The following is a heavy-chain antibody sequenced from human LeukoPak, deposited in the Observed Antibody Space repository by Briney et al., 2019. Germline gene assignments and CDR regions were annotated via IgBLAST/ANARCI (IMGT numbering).Heavy chain of an antibody. J-gene: IGHJ1*01. CDR3: ASCHCTNGVCYGECEYFQH. V-gene: IGHV1-18*04. CDR2: ISAYNGNT. CDR1: GYTFTGYH. Sequence: ASVKVSCKASGYTFTGYHMHWVRQAPGQGLEWMGWISAYNGNTNYAQKLQGRLTLTTDTSTSTAYMELRSLGSDDTAVYYCASCHCTNGVCYGECEYFQHWGQGTLVTVSS. D-gene: IGHD2-8*01.